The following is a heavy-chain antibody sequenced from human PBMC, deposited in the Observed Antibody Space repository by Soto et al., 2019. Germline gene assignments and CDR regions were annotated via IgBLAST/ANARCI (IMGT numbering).Heavy chain of an antibody. CDR1: GGTFSSYT. Sequence: QVQLVQSGAEVKKPGSSVKVSCKASGGTFSSYTISWVRQAPGQGLEWMGRIIPILGIANYAQKCQGRVTITADKSTSTAYMERSRLRSEDTAVYYCAGHYGGGYYYYGMDVWGQGTTVTVSS. J-gene: IGHJ6*02. CDR2: IIPILGIA. D-gene: IGHD4-17*01. CDR3: AGHYGGGYYYYGMDV. V-gene: IGHV1-69*02.